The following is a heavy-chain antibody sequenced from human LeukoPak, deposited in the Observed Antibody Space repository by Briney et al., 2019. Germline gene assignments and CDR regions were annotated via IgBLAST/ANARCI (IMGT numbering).Heavy chain of an antibody. Sequence: GGSLRLSCVASGFTFRDYGMSWVRQAPGKGLEGVSGIVNSGGSTFYADSVKGRFTIYRDNSKDTLYLQINSLRAEDTALYYCAKGQRGFDCWGQGTLVTVSS. J-gene: IGHJ4*02. V-gene: IGHV3-23*01. CDR3: AKGQRGFDC. D-gene: IGHD1-1*01. CDR1: GFTFRDYG. CDR2: IVNSGGST.